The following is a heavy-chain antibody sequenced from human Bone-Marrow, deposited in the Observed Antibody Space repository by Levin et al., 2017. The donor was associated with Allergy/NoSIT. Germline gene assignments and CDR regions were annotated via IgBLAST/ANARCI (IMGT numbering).Heavy chain of an antibody. Sequence: AGGSLRLSCVASGFTFGAYGMTWVRQAPGKGLEWVAGMTGSGTTTYYADSAKGRFTISRDNSKNTLFLQMNGLRVEDTAVYFCAKAATGGYPQQAYDIWGRGTKVTVSS. D-gene: IGHD6-13*01. CDR3: AKAATGGYPQQAYDI. CDR2: MTGSGTTT. CDR1: GFTFGAYG. J-gene: IGHJ3*02. V-gene: IGHV3-23*01.